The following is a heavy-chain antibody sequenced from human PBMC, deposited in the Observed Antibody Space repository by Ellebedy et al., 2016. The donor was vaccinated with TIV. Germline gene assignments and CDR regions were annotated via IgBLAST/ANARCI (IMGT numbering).Heavy chain of an antibody. V-gene: IGHV4-39*07. CDR2: IYHSGST. CDR1: GGSISSSSYH. Sequence: SETLSLTCTVSGGSISSSSYHWGWIRQPPGKGLEWIGSIYHSGSTYYNPSLKRRVSIPMDTSRNQFSLKLTSVTAADTAVYYCTRGFYYETSGYYKFDYWGQGSLVTVSS. D-gene: IGHD3-22*01. CDR3: TRGFYYETSGYYKFDY. J-gene: IGHJ4*02.